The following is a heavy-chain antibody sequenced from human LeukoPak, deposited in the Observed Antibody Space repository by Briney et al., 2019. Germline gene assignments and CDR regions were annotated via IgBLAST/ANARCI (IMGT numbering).Heavy chain of an antibody. CDR1: GFTFSDYY. J-gene: IGHJ4*02. Sequence: GGSLRLSCAASGFTFSDYYMSWIRQAPGKGLEWVSYISTSGTTTYHADSVKGRFTISRDDAKNSLYLQMNSLRADDTALYYCARVRGSYSVDYWGREPWSPSPQ. CDR2: ISTSGTTT. D-gene: IGHD3-10*01. CDR3: ARVRGSYSVDY. V-gene: IGHV3-11*04.